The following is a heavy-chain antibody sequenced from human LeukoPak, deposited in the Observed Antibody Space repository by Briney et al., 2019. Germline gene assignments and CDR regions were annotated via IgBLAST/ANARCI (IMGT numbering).Heavy chain of an antibody. J-gene: IGHJ4*02. CDR1: GGTFSSYA. D-gene: IGHD3-3*02. CDR3: ARVGTIRYYFDY. CDR2: IIPIFGTA. V-gene: IGHV1-69*06. Sequence: SVKVSCKASGGTFSSYAISWVRQAPGQGLEWMGGIIPIFGTANYAQKFQGRVTITSDKSTSTAYMELSSLRSEDTAVYYCARVGTIRYYFDYWGQGTLVTVSS.